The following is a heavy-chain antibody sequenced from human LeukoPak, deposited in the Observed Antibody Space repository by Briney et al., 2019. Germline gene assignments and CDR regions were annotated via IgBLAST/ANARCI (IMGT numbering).Heavy chain of an antibody. V-gene: IGHV3-20*04. CDR2: INWNGGST. D-gene: IGHD3-22*01. J-gene: IGHJ4*02. CDR3: ARGSGFADTYYYDSSGYYLSDY. Sequence: GGSLRLSCAASGFTFDDYDMSWVRQAPGKGLEWVCGINWNGGSTGYADSVKGRFTISRDNAKNSLYLQMNSLRAEDTDLYYCARGSGFADTYYYDSSGYYLSDYWGQGTLVTVSS. CDR1: GFTFDDYD.